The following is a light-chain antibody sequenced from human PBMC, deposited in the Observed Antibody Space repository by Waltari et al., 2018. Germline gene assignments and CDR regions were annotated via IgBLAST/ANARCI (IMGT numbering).Light chain of an antibody. CDR2: GKN. CDR3: NSRDTSGDHVV. Sequence: SSELTQDPAVSVALGQTVTITCQGHSIAALYANWYQQKPGQAPILVIYGKNNRPSGIPDRFSGSNSGNSASLTITGAQAEDEAAYYCNSRDTSGDHVVFGGGTKLTVL. CDR1: SIAALY. J-gene: IGLJ2*01. V-gene: IGLV3-19*01.